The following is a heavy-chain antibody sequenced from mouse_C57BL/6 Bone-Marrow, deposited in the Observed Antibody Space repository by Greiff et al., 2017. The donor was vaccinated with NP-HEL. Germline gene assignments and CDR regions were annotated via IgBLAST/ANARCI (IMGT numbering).Heavy chain of an antibody. CDR2: ISDGGSYT. CDR1: GFTFSSYA. CDR3: ARGERLRCFDY. D-gene: IGHD1-1*01. J-gene: IGHJ2*01. Sequence: EVQGVESGGGLVKPGGSLKLSCAASGFTFSSYAMSWVRQTPEKRLEWVATISDGGSYTYYPDNVKGRFTISRDNAKNNLYLQMSHLKSEDTAMDYCARGERLRCFDYWGQGTTLTVSS. V-gene: IGHV5-4*01.